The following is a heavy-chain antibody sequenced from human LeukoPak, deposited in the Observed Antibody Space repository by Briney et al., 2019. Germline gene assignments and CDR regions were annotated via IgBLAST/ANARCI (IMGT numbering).Heavy chain of an antibody. CDR3: ARGRWYSSSWYYSVGWFDP. J-gene: IGHJ5*02. CDR1: GYTFTSYA. V-gene: IGHV1-3*01. Sequence: ASVKVSCKASGYTFTSYAMHWVRQAPGQRLEWMGWINAGNGNTKYSQKFQGRVTITRDTSASTAYMELSSLRSEDTAVYYCARGRWYSSSWYYSVGWFDPWGQGTLVTVSS. CDR2: INAGNGNT. D-gene: IGHD6-13*01.